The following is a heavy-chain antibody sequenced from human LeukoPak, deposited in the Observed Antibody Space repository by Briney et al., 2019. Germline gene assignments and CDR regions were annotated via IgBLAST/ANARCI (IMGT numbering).Heavy chain of an antibody. J-gene: IGHJ6*04. Sequence: SDTLSLTCADSGYSISSSNWWGWIRQPPGKGLEWIGYIYYSGSTYYNPSLKSRVTMSVDTSKNQFSLKLSSVTAVDTAVYYCAATYLSSTSWEAMDVWGKGTTVIVSS. D-gene: IGHD2-2*01. CDR1: GYSISSSNW. V-gene: IGHV4-28*01. CDR2: IYYSGST. CDR3: AATYLSSTSWEAMDV.